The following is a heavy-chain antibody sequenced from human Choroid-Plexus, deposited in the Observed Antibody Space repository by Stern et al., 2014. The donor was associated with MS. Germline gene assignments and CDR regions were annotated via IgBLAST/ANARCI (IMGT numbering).Heavy chain of an antibody. D-gene: IGHD2/OR15-2a*01. CDR3: AKDRQYLTFFFDF. V-gene: IGHV3-30*18. CDR2: ISYDGSK. CDR1: GFSFSSFG. J-gene: IGHJ4*02. Sequence: VQLEESGGGVVQPGRPLRLSCAASGFSFSSFGMHWVRQAPGKGLEWVALISYDGSKDYADSVKGSFAISRNNSKNTLYLQMNSLGAEDTAVYYCAKDRQYLTFFFDFWGQGSLVTVSS.